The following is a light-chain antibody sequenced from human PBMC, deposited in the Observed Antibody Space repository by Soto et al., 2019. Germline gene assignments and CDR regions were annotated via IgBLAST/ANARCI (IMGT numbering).Light chain of an antibody. Sequence: EMVLTQSAGTLSLSPGERATLSCRASQSVRSNYLAWYQQKPGQAPRLLIYGASSRATGIPDRFSGSGSGTDFPLIISGLEPEDFAVYYCQQYDISPFTVGPGTKVDIK. CDR3: QQYDISPFT. CDR2: GAS. J-gene: IGKJ3*01. CDR1: QSVRSNY. V-gene: IGKV3-20*01.